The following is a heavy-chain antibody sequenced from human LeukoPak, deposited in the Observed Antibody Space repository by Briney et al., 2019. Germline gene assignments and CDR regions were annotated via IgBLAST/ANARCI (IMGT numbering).Heavy chain of an antibody. V-gene: IGHV3-NL1*01. D-gene: IGHD6-19*01. Sequence: GGSLRLSCAASGFTFSSYGMHWVRQAPGKGLEWVSVIYSGGSTYYADSVKGRFTISRDNSKNTLYLQMNSLRAEDTAVYYCAKISSGWYYSDYWGQGTLVTVSS. J-gene: IGHJ4*02. CDR2: IYSGGST. CDR3: AKISSGWYYSDY. CDR1: GFTFSSYG.